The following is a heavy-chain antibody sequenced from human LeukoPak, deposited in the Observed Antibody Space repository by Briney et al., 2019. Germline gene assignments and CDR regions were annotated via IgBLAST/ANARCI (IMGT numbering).Heavy chain of an antibody. D-gene: IGHD3-10*01. CDR3: AKEDGSFDV. J-gene: IGHJ3*01. Sequence: GGSLRLSCAATGFTFSNKAMHWVRQAPGKGLEWVAFIQYDGSNKYDADSVKGRFTISRDNSKNMLFLLMNSLRVEDTAVYYCAKEDGSFDVWGQGTMVTVSS. CDR2: IQYDGSNK. CDR1: GFTFSNKA. V-gene: IGHV3-30*02.